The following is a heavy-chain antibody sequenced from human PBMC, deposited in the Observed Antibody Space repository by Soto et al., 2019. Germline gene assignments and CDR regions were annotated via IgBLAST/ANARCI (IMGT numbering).Heavy chain of an antibody. CDR3: ARYGTRADW. J-gene: IGHJ1*01. CDR2: TSYDGSSE. V-gene: IGHV3-33*01. Sequence: QVQLVESGGGVVQPGGSLTLSCTASGFFLSDYGMHWVRQAPGKGLEWVAATSYDGSSEYYSDSVKDRFTTSRDNSKNTLYLHMNRLRVEDKGLYYCARYGTRADWWGLGTQVTVSS. CDR1: GFFLSDYG. D-gene: IGHD3-9*01.